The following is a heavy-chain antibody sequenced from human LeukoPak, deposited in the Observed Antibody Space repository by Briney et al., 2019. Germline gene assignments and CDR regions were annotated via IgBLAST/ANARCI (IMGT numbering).Heavy chain of an antibody. J-gene: IGHJ4*02. Sequence: PGESLRLSCAASGFAFSNYGMNWVRQAPGKGLEWVSGITGSGGTTYYADSVKGRFTISRDNSKNTLYLQMNSLRAEDTAVYYCAKDPRTGGKQQLASPTIDYWGQGTLVTVSS. D-gene: IGHD6-13*01. CDR1: GFAFSNYG. CDR3: AKDPRTGGKQQLASPTIDY. CDR2: ITGSGGTT. V-gene: IGHV3-23*01.